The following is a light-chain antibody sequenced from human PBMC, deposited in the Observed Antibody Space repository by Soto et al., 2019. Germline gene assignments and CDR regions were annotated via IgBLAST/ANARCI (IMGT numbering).Light chain of an antibody. CDR3: QQQSDSPRT. CDR2: DAS. V-gene: IGKV3-11*01. Sequence: EFVLTQSPATLSLSPGERATLSCRASQSVSRYLAWYQQKPGQAPRLLISDASNRATGIPARFSGGGSGTDFTLTISSLEPEDFAVSYCQQQSDSPRTFGQGTKV. J-gene: IGKJ1*01. CDR1: QSVSRY.